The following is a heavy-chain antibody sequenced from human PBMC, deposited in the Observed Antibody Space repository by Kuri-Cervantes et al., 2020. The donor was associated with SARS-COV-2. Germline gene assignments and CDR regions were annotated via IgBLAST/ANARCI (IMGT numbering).Heavy chain of an antibody. CDR3: AKTPGDGDYVVPWAYYYYMDV. D-gene: IGHD4-17*01. J-gene: IGHJ6*03. V-gene: IGHV3-23*01. CDR2: ISGSGGRT. CDR1: GFTFSSYA. Sequence: GGSLRLSCAASGFTFSSYAMTWVRQAPGKGLEWVSGISGSGGRTYYADSVKGRFTISKDNSENTLYLQMNGLRAEGTAVYYCAKTPGDGDYVVPWAYYYYMDVWGKGTTVTVSS.